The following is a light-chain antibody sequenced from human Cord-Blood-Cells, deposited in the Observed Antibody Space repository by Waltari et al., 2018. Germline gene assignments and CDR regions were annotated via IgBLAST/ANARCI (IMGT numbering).Light chain of an antibody. CDR2: DVS. CDR1: SSDVGGYNY. CDR3: SSYTSSSTFVV. Sequence: QSALTQPASVSGSPGQSITISCTGTSSDVGGYNYVSWYQRHPGKAPKLMIYDVSKRASGVSNRFSDSKSGNTASLTISVLQAEDEADYYCSSYTSSSTFVVFGGGTKLTVL. J-gene: IGLJ2*01. V-gene: IGLV2-14*03.